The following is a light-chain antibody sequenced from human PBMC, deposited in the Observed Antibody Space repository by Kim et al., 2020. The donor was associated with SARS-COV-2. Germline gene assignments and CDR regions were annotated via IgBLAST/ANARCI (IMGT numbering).Light chain of an antibody. Sequence: PGEGATLSCRASQSATSSSLAWYQQKPGLAPRLLIFDASRRATDIPDRFSGSGSGTDFTLTISRLEPEDSAVYYCQQYATSPKTFGQGTKV. J-gene: IGKJ1*01. V-gene: IGKV3-20*01. CDR2: DAS. CDR1: QSATSSS. CDR3: QQYATSPKT.